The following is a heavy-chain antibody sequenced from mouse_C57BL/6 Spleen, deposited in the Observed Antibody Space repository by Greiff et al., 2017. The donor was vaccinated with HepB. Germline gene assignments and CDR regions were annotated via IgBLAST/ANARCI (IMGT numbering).Heavy chain of an antibody. CDR3: ARLTGGRGYFDY. CDR2: IYPGSGST. V-gene: IGHV1-55*01. J-gene: IGHJ2*01. Sequence: QVQLQQPGAELVKPGASVKMSCKASGYTFTSYWITWVKQRPGQGLEWIGDIYPGSGSTNYNEKFKSKATLTVDTSSSTAYMQLSSLTSEDSAVYYCARLTGGRGYFDYWGQGTTLTVSS. D-gene: IGHD4-1*01. CDR1: GYTFTSYW.